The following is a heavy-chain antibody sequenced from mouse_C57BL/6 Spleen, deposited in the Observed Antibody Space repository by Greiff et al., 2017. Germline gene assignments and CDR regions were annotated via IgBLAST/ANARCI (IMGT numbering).Heavy chain of an antibody. J-gene: IGHJ4*01. CDR2: IHPNSGST. V-gene: IGHV1-64*01. D-gene: IGHD1-1*01. CDR1: GYTFTSYW. CDR3: ARGTTVVASNYYAMDY. Sequence: QVQLQQPGAELVKPGASVKLSCKASGYTFTSYWMHWVKQRPGQGLEWIGMIHPNSGSTNYNEKFKSKATLTVDKSSSTAYMPLSSLTSEDSAVYYCARGTTVVASNYYAMDYWGQGTSLTVSS.